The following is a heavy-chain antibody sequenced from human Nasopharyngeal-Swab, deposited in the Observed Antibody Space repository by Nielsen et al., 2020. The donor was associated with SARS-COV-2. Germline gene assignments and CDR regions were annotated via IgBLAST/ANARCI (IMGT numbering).Heavy chain of an antibody. D-gene: IGHD3-10*01. CDR2: IRHNGGT. Sequence: GESLKISCVDTGFTFSFYAMSWVRQAPGKGLEWVSGIRHNGGTFYADSVKGRFTISRDNFQNTLYLQMDSLRPEDTAVYYCAKLPSSRMIRDYWGQGTLVTVSS. CDR1: GFTFSFYA. J-gene: IGHJ4*02. V-gene: IGHV3-23*01. CDR3: AKLPSSRMIRDY.